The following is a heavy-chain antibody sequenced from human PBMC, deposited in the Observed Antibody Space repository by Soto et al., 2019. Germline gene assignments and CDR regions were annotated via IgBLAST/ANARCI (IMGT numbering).Heavy chain of an antibody. J-gene: IGHJ4*02. V-gene: IGHV4-34*01. CDR3: ASTHDYGDPKRTDY. D-gene: IGHD4-17*01. CDR1: GGSFSGYY. Sequence: QVQLQQWGAGLLKPSETLSLTCAVYGGSFSGYYWSWIRQPPGKGLEWIGEINHSGSTNYNPSLKRRVTISVDTSKNQFSLKRSSVTAADTAVYYCASTHDYGDPKRTDYWGQGTLVTVSS. CDR2: INHSGST.